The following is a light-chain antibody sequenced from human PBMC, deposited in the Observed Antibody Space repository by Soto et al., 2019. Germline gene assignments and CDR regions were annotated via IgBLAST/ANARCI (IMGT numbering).Light chain of an antibody. V-gene: IGKV4-1*01. CDR1: QSVLYSSNNKNY. CDR3: QQYYKSPRT. J-gene: IGKJ1*01. CDR2: WAS. Sequence: DIVMTQSPASPAVSLGERATISCKSSQSVLYSSNNKNYLAWYQQRPGQSPKLLVYWASTRDSGVPDRFSGSGSGTEFTLTISSLQAEDVAVYYCQQYYKSPRTFGQGTKVEIK.